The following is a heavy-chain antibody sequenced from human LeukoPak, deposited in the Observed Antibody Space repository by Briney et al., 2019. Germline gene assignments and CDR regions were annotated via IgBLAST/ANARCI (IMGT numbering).Heavy chain of an antibody. Sequence: GESLKISCKGSGYRFTDYWIGWVRQMPGKGLEWMGIIYPGDSDTRYSPSFQGQVTISADKSISTAYLQWSSLKASDTAMYYCARASSLSSGWYLSLDYWGQGTLVTVSS. J-gene: IGHJ4*02. D-gene: IGHD6-19*01. CDR3: ARASSLSSGWYLSLDY. V-gene: IGHV5-51*01. CDR2: IYPGDSDT. CDR1: GYRFTDYW.